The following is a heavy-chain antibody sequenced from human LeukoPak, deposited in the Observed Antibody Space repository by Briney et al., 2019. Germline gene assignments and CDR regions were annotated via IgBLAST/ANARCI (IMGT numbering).Heavy chain of an antibody. CDR2: ITSSSRYI. V-gene: IGHV3-21*01. CDR1: GFTFSSYN. J-gene: IGHJ6*03. CDR3: ARDPYSGTYGDYYYYYMDL. D-gene: IGHD1-26*01. Sequence: GGSLRLSCAASGFTFSSYNMNSVRQAPGKGLEWVSSITSSSRYIYYADSVKGRFTISRDNAKNSLYLQMNSMRAEDTAVYYCARDPYSGTYGDYYYYYMDLWGQGTTVTISS.